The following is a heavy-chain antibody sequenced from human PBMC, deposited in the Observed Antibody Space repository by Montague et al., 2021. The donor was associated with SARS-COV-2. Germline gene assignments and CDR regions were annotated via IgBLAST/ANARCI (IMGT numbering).Heavy chain of an antibody. CDR1: GGSISSSNW. J-gene: IGHJ6*02. D-gene: IGHD6-19*01. CDR3: ARVNNSGWYGYYYGMDV. V-gene: IGHV4-4*02. CDR2: IYHSGST. Sequence: SETLSLTCAVSGGSISSSNWWSWVRQPPGKGLEWIGEIYHSGSTNYNPSLKSRVTISVDKSKNQFSLKLSSVTAADTAVYYCARVNNSGWYGYYYGMDVWGQGTTVTVSS.